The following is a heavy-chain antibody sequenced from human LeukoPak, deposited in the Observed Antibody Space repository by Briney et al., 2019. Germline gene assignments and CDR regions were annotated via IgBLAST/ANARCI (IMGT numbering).Heavy chain of an antibody. J-gene: IGHJ6*03. D-gene: IGHD6-13*01. CDR1: GYTFTGYY. Sequence: ASVKVSCKASGYTFTGYYMHWVRQAPGQGLEWMGWINPNSGGTNYAQKFQGRVTMTRDTSISTAYMELSRLRSDDTAVYYCARERSSWTNYYYMDVWGKGTTVTVSS. CDR3: ARERSSWTNYYYMDV. V-gene: IGHV1-2*02. CDR2: INPNSGGT.